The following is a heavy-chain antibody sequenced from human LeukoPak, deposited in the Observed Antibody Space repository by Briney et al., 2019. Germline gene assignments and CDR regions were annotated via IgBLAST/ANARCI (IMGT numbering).Heavy chain of an antibody. CDR3: ARDDYMDV. J-gene: IGHJ6*03. CDR2: INTDGSIT. V-gene: IGHV3-74*01. CDR1: GFTFSSYW. Sequence: GGSLRLSCAASGFTFSSYWMHWVRQAPGKGLVWVSRINTDGSITNYADSVKGRFTIPRDNAKNTLSRDNAKNTLYLQMNSLRAEDTAVYYCARDDYMDVWGKGTTVTVSS.